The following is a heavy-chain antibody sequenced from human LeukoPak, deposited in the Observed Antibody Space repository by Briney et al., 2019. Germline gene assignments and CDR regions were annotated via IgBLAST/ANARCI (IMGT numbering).Heavy chain of an antibody. J-gene: IGHJ4*02. CDR3: AKEISNQRITIFGVVDY. V-gene: IGHV3-33*06. CDR1: GFTFSSYS. CDR2: IWYDGSNK. Sequence: GGSLRLSCAASGFTFSSYSMNWVRQAPGKGLEWVAVIWYDGSNKYYADSVKGRFTISRDNSKNTLYLQMNSLRAEDTAVYYCAKEISNQRITIFGVVDYWGQGTLVTVSS. D-gene: IGHD3-3*01.